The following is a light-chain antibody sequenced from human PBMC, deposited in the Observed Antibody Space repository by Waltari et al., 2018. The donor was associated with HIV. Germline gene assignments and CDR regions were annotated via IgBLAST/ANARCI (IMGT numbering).Light chain of an antibody. J-gene: IGLJ3*02. CDR3: SSYAGTNKV. V-gene: IGLV2-8*01. Sequence: QSALTQPPSASGSPGQSVTVPCTATTSDIGGYNYVSWYQQHPGKAPKLIIYAVTKRPSGVPDRFSGSKSGNTASLTVSGLQAEDEADYYCSSYAGTNKVFGGGTKLTVL. CDR1: TSDIGGYNY. CDR2: AVT.